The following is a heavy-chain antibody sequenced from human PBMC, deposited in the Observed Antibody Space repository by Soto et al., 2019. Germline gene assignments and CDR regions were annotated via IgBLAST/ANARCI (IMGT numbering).Heavy chain of an antibody. J-gene: IGHJ5*02. V-gene: IGHV4-39*01. D-gene: IGHD2-15*01. CDR1: GGSTSTSTYS. CDR3: ARHPTGFPNWIDP. CDR2: IYNIGV. Sequence: SQTLPVTCTVSGGSTSTSTYSSGWIRQPPGKGLEWIGSIYNIGVEYHPSLKSRVTIYVETSKTQLSLRLTSVTAADTALYYCARHPTGFPNWIDPWGQGIMVTVS.